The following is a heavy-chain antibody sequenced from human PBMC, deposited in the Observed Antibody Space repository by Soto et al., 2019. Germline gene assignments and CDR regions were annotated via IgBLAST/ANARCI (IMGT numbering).Heavy chain of an antibody. D-gene: IGHD6-6*01. Sequence: GGSLRLSCAASGFTFSSYGMHWVRQAPGKGLEWVAVISYDGSNKYYADSVKGRFTISRDNSKNTLYLQMNSLRAEDTAVYYCAKEALGSSRLYYFDYRGQGTLVTVSS. CDR3: AKEALGSSRLYYFDY. J-gene: IGHJ4*02. CDR2: ISYDGSNK. V-gene: IGHV3-30*18. CDR1: GFTFSSYG.